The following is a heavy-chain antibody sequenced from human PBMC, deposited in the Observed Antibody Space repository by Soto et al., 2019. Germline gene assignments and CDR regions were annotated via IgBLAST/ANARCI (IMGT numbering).Heavy chain of an antibody. V-gene: IGHV1-69*01. CDR3: ARAPNYYDSSGYCDY. Sequence: GASVKVSFKACGGTFSSYAISLVRQAPGQGLEWMGGTIPIFGTANYTQKFHGGVTITADESTSTAYMELSSLRSEDTAVYYCARAPNYYDSSGYCDYWGQGTLVSFS. D-gene: IGHD3-22*01. J-gene: IGHJ4*02. CDR2: TIPIFGTA. CDR1: GGTFSSYA.